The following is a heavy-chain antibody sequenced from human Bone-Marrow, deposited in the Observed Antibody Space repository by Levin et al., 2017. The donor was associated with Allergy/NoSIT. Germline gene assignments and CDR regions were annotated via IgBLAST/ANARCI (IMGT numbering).Heavy chain of an antibody. D-gene: IGHD2-8*01. CDR2: VSESGATT. V-gene: IGHV3-23*01. CDR1: GFTFSKYA. CDR3: AKGGWCDC. Sequence: PGESLKISCAASGFTFSKYAMNWVRQAPGKGLEWVSFVSESGATTNYADSVKGRFTISRDNSKNTLYLQMNSLRVEDTALYYCAKGGWCDCWGQGTLVTVSS. J-gene: IGHJ4*02.